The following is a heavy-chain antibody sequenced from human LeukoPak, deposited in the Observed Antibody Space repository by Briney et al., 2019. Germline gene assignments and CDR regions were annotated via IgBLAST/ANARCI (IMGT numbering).Heavy chain of an antibody. CDR1: GGSISSSDYY. CDR2: IYYGGST. Sequence: SETLSLTCTVSGGSISSSDYYWGWIRQPPGKGLEWIGSIYYGGSTYYNPSLKSRVTVSVDTSMNQFSLKLSFVTTADTAVYYCARLAFASYYYDSSGFDYWGQGTLVTVSS. D-gene: IGHD3-22*01. CDR3: ARLAFASYYYDSSGFDY. V-gene: IGHV4-39*01. J-gene: IGHJ4*02.